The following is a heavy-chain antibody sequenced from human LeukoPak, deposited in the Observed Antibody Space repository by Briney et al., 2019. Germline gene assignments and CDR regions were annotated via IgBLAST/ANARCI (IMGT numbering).Heavy chain of an antibody. D-gene: IGHD4-23*01. Sequence: GGSLRLSCAASGFTFSDYYMSWIRQAPGKGLEWVSYISSSGGTIYFVDSVKDRFTISRDNAKNSLDLQMNSLRAEDTAMYYCARAAVVTSPFDYWGQGTLVTVSS. CDR2: ISSSGGTI. V-gene: IGHV3-11*01. J-gene: IGHJ4*02. CDR3: ARAAVVTSPFDY. CDR1: GFTFSDYY.